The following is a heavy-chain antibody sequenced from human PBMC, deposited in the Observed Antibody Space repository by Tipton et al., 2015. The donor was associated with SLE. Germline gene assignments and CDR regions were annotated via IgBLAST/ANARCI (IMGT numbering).Heavy chain of an antibody. CDR3: ARSMLTTKRVFDY. Sequence: TLSLTCTVFDGSLSGYYWAWLRQSPGKGLEWIGEISHDGGANYNPSLESRGTISLETSKNQFSLKLTSVTAADTAVYYCARSMLTTKRVFDYWGQGTLVTVSS. J-gene: IGHJ4*02. D-gene: IGHD3-16*01. CDR2: ISHDGGA. V-gene: IGHV4-34*01. CDR1: DGSLSGYY.